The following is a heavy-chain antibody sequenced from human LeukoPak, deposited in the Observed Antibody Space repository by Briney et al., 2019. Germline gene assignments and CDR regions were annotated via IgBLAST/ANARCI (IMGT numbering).Heavy chain of an antibody. J-gene: IGHJ4*02. D-gene: IGHD5-18*01. CDR3: ARDAWADTAMASFDY. Sequence: ASVKVSCKASGYTFTSYGISWVRQAPGQGLEWMGWISAYNGNTNYAQKLQGRATMTTDTSTSTAYMELRSLRSDDTAVYYCARDAWADTAMASFDYWGQGTLVTVSS. V-gene: IGHV1-18*01. CDR1: GYTFTSYG. CDR2: ISAYNGNT.